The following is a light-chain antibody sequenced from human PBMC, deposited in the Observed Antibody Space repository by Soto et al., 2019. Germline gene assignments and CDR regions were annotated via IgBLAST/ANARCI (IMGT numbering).Light chain of an antibody. CDR2: DVS. J-gene: IGLJ1*01. CDR1: SSDVGGYNH. Sequence: QSVLTQPASVSGSPGQSITISCTGTSSDVGGYNHVSWYQQHPGKAPKLMIYDVSSRPSGVSNRFSGSKSGNTASLTISWLQAEDEANYYCSSYTSSSTLDYGFGTGTKVTVL. V-gene: IGLV2-14*01. CDR3: SSYTSSSTLDYG.